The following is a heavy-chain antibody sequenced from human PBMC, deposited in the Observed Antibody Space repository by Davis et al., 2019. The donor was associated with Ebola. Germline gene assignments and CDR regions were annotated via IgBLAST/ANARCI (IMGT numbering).Heavy chain of an antibody. CDR2: IKEDGSEK. CDR1: GFTFSSHW. V-gene: IGHV3-7*01. CDR3: ARVYSSSFDY. D-gene: IGHD6-13*01. J-gene: IGHJ4*02. Sequence: GGSLRLSCAASGFTFSSHWMTWVRQAPGKGLEWVANIKEDGSEKDYVDSVKGRFTISRDNAKNSLFLQMNSLRVEDTAVYYCARVYSSSFDYWGQGTLVTVSS.